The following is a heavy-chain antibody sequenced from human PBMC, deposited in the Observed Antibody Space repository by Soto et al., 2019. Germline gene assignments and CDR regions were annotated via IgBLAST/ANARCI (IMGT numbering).Heavy chain of an antibody. CDR3: ARNMDYYYGPGSGNGHGF. J-gene: IGHJ6*02. Sequence: QVQLVQSGAELKEPGDSVRVSCEASGYTFTAYYIHWVRQAPGQGLEWMGWINPRFGDTSYAQDFQGRVSMTRDTSISTVYMGLSRLTSDDTPIYYCARNMDYYYGPGSGNGHGFWGQGTTVTVFS. CDR1: GYTFTAYY. CDR2: INPRFGDT. D-gene: IGHD3-10*01. V-gene: IGHV1-2*02.